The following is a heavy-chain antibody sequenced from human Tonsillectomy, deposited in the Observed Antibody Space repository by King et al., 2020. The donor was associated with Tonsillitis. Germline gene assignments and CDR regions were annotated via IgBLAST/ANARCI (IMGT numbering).Heavy chain of an antibody. CDR1: GFTFSDHY. CDR2: TRDKANSYTT. J-gene: IGHJ4*02. Sequence: QLVQSGGGLVQPGGSLRLSCATSGFTFSDHYMDWVRQAPGKGLEWIGRTRDKANSYTTDYAASVRGRFTVSRDDSKNSLHLQMNSLKPEDTAVYYCTRVPYDSLGYDSSYYFDYWGQGTLVTVSS. CDR3: TRVPYDSLGYDSSYYFDY. V-gene: IGHV3-72*01. D-gene: IGHD3-22*01.